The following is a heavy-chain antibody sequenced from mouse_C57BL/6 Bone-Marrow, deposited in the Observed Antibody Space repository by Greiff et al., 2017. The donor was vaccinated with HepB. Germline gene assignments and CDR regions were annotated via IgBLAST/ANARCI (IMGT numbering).Heavy chain of an antibody. CDR1: GYTFTSYW. CDR2: IHPNSGST. Sequence: QVQLQQPGAELVKPGASVKLSCKASGYTFTSYWMHWVKQRPGQGLEWIGMIHPNSGSTNYNEKFKSKATLTVDKSSSTTYMQLSSLPSEDSAVYYCARGRYYAMDYWGQGTSVTVSS. CDR3: ARGRYYAMDY. J-gene: IGHJ4*01. V-gene: IGHV1-64*01.